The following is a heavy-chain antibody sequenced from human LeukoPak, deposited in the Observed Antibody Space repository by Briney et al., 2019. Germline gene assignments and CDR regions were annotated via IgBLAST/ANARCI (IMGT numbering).Heavy chain of an antibody. CDR1: GYIFAHNG. J-gene: IGHJ4*02. CDR2: ISPNSGGT. CDR3: ARGHGWVDY. D-gene: IGHD6-19*01. Sequence: GASVKVSCKTSGYIFAHNGISWVRQAPGQGLEWMGRISPNSGGTNYAQKFQGRVTMTRDTSINTVYLQWGSLKASDTAMYYCARGHGWVDYWGQGALVTVSS. V-gene: IGHV1/OR15-1*04.